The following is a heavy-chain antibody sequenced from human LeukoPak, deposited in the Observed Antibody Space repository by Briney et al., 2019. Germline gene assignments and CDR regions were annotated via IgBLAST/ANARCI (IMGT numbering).Heavy chain of an antibody. D-gene: IGHD5-18*01. CDR3: AKERDTAMVTIDY. CDR2: IRSDARNK. CDR1: GFNFSSYG. J-gene: IGHJ4*02. Sequence: SAGFLRLSCAAAGFNFSSYGMHWVRQAPGKGLEWVAFIRSDARNKYYADSVKGRFTISRDNSKNTLYLQMNSLRAEDTAVYYCAKERDTAMVTIDYWGQGTLVTGSS. V-gene: IGHV3-30*02.